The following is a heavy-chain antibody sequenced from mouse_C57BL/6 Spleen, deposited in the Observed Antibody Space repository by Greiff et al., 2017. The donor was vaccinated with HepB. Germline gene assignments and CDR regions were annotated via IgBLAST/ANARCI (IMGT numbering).Heavy chain of an antibody. V-gene: IGHV1-19*01. CDR2: INPYNGGT. Sequence: VQLQQSGPVLVKPGASVKMSCKASGYTFTDYYMNWVKQSHGKSLEWIGVINPYNGGTSYNQKFKGKATLTVDKSSSTAYMELNSLTSEDSAVYYCARLDEGWFAYWGQGTLVTVSA. CDR1: GYTFTDYY. CDR3: ARLDEGWFAY. J-gene: IGHJ3*01.